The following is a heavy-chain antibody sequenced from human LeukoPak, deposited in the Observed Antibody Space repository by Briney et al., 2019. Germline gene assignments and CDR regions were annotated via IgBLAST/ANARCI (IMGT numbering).Heavy chain of an antibody. CDR2: IYYSGST. V-gene: IGHV4-30-4*01. Sequence: PSETLSLTCTVSGGSISSGDYYWSWLRQPPGKGLEWIGYIYYSGSTYYNPSLKSRVTISVDTSKNQFSLKLSSVTAADTAVYYCARDESTYYYGSGSFYGMDVWGQGTTVTVSS. J-gene: IGHJ6*02. CDR1: GGSISSGDYY. D-gene: IGHD3-10*01. CDR3: ARDESTYYYGSGSFYGMDV.